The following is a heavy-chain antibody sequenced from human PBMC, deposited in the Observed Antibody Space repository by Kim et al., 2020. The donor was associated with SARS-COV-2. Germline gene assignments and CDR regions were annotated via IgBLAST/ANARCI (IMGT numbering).Heavy chain of an antibody. V-gene: IGHV3-7*03. Sequence: GGSLRLSCAASGFTFSSYWMSWVRQAPGKGLEWVVNIKQDGSEKYYVDSVKGRFTISRDNAKNSLYLQMNSLRAEDTAVYYCARVNDFWSGYTLSYYYYGMDVWGQGTTFTVSS. J-gene: IGHJ6*02. CDR1: GFTFSSYW. D-gene: IGHD3-3*01. CDR2: IKQDGSEK. CDR3: ARVNDFWSGYTLSYYYYGMDV.